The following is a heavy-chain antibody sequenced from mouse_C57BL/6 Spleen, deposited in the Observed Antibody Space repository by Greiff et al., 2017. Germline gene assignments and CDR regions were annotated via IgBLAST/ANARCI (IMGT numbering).Heavy chain of an antibody. CDR3: ASLYYGNSSYFDY. V-gene: IGHV1-69*01. D-gene: IGHD2-1*01. CDR1: GYTFTSYW. CDR2: IDPSDSST. Sequence: QVQLQQPGAELVMPGASVKLSCKASGYTFTSYWMHWVKQRPGQGLEWIGEIDPSDSSTNYNQKFKGKSTLTVDKSSSTAYMPLSSLTSEDSAVYYCASLYYGNSSYFDYWGQGTTRTVSS. J-gene: IGHJ2*01.